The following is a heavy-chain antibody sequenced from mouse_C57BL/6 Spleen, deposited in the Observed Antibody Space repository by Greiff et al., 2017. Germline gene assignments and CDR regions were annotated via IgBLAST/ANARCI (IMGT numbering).Heavy chain of an antibody. J-gene: IGHJ1*03. Sequence: VNVVESGPGLVQPSQSLSITCTVSGFSLTSYGVHWVRQSPGKGLEWLGVIWRGGSTDYNAAFMSRLSITKDNSKSQVFFKMNSLQADDTAIYYCAKNYYYGQGYFDVWGTGTTVTVSS. CDR3: AKNYYYGQGYFDV. V-gene: IGHV2-5*01. D-gene: IGHD1-1*01. CDR2: IWRGGST. CDR1: GFSLTSYG.